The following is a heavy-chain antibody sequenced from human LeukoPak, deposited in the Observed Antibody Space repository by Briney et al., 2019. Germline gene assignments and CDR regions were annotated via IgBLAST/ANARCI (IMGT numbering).Heavy chain of an antibody. CDR2: IKQDGSEK. CDR1: GFNFSSYW. D-gene: IGHD3-10*02. CDR3: AELGITMIGGV. V-gene: IGHV3-7*01. Sequence: GGSLRLSCAASGFNFSSYWMSWVRQAPGKGLEWVANIKQDGSEKYYVDSVKGRVTLSRDNAKNSLYLQTNSLRAEDTAVYYCAELGITMIGGVWGKGTTVTISS. J-gene: IGHJ6*04.